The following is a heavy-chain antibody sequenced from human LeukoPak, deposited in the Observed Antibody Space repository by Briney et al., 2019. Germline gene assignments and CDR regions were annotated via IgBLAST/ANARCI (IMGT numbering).Heavy chain of an antibody. V-gene: IGHV4-61*05. CDR1: GGSISSSSSY. CDR3: AREQVGGAMITFGGVIVRDAFDI. J-gene: IGHJ3*02. CDR2: IYYSGTT. D-gene: IGHD3-16*02. Sequence: SETLSLTCSVSGGSISSSSSYWGWIRQPPGKGLEWIGYIYYSGTTNYNPSLKSRVSMSVDTSKNQFSLKLSSVTAADTAVYYCAREQVGGAMITFGGVIVRDAFDIWGQGTMVTVSS.